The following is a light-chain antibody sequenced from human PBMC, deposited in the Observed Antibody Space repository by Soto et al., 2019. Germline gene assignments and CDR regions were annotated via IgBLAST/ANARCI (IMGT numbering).Light chain of an antibody. Sequence: EIVMTQSPATLSMSPGERATLSCRASQSVSSNLAWYQQKPGQAPRLLIFGASNRATGIPARFSGSGSGTEFILIISSLQSEDFAVYYCQHYNNWPPWTFGQGTKVAIK. V-gene: IGKV3-15*01. CDR2: GAS. CDR1: QSVSSN. J-gene: IGKJ1*01. CDR3: QHYNNWPPWT.